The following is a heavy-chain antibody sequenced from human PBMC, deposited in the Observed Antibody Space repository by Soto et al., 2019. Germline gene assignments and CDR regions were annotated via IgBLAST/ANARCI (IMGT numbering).Heavy chain of an antibody. D-gene: IGHD5-12*01. CDR2: ISSSSSYI. V-gene: IGHV3-21*01. CDR3: ARDPSLPYSGYDSYYFDY. Sequence: GGSLRLSCAASGFTFSSYSMNWVRQAPGKGLEWVSSISSSSSYIYYADSVKGRFTISRDNAKNSLYLQMNSLRAEDTAVYYCARDPSLPYSGYDSYYFDYWGQGTLVTVSS. CDR1: GFTFSSYS. J-gene: IGHJ4*02.